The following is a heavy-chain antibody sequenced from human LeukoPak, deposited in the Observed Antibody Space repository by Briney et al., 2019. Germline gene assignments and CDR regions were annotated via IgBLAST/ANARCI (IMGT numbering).Heavy chain of an antibody. D-gene: IGHD3-22*01. CDR1: GGSISSYY. Sequence: SETLSLTCTVPGGSISSYYWSWIRQPPGKGLEWIGYIYYSGSTNYNPSLKSRVTISIDKSKNQFSLKLSSVTAPDTAVYYCARVALYDSSGHNYFDYWGQGTLVTVSS. CDR2: IYYSGST. J-gene: IGHJ4*02. CDR3: ARVALYDSSGHNYFDY. V-gene: IGHV4-59*12.